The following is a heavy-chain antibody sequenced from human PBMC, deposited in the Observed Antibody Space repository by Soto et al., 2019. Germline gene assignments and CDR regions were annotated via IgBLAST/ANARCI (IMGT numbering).Heavy chain of an antibody. CDR1: GLTFSNAW. Sequence: GSLRLSCAASGLTFSNAWMSWVRQAPGKGLEWVGRIKSKTDGGTTDYAAPVKGRFTISRDDSKNTLYLQMNSLKTEDTAVYYCTTAKRYSGYDASYYYYGMDVWGQGTTVTVSS. CDR3: TTAKRYSGYDASYYYYGMDV. CDR2: IKSKTDGGTT. J-gene: IGHJ6*02. V-gene: IGHV3-15*01. D-gene: IGHD5-12*01.